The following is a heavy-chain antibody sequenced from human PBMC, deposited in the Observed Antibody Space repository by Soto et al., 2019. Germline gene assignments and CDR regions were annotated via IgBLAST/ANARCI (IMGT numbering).Heavy chain of an antibody. CDR3: ARDPHRDGYALVFDY. Sequence: QVQLVQSGTEVKKPGASVKVSCKASGYTFTSYGISWVRQAPGQGLEWMGWISAYNANTNYAQKLQGRVTMTTDTHTRTAYMELRSLSSDDTAVYYCARDPHRDGYALVFDYWGQGTLVTVSS. CDR2: ISAYNANT. D-gene: IGHD5-12*01. CDR1: GYTFTSYG. V-gene: IGHV1-18*01. J-gene: IGHJ4*02.